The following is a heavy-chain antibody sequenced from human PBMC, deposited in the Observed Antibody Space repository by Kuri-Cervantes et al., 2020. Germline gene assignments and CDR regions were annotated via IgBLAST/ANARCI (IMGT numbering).Heavy chain of an antibody. D-gene: IGHD6-19*01. CDR2: IYYSGST. CDR1: GGSISSGGYY. V-gene: IGHV4-31*03. J-gene: IGHJ4*02. Sequence: SETLSLTCTVSGGSISSGGYYWSWIRQHPGKGLEWIGYIYYSGSTYYNPSLKSRVTISVDTSKNQFSLKLSSVTAADTAVYYCARRRSGWSPLGYWGQGTLVTVSS. CDR3: ARRRSGWSPLGY.